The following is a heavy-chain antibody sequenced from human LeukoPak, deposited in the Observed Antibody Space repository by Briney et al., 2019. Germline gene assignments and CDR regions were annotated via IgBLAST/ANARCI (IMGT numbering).Heavy chain of an antibody. V-gene: IGHV4-39*01. D-gene: IGHD5-18*01. J-gene: IGHJ4*02. CDR1: GVSISSSSYH. CDR3: TRQVLHTAMDY. Sequence: SETLSLTCTVSGVSISSSSYHWDWIRQPPGKGLEWIGSIYDSGSTYYSPSLKSRDTISVDTSKNQFSLKLNSVTAADTAVYYCTRQVLHTAMDYWGQGTLVTVSS. CDR2: IYDSGST.